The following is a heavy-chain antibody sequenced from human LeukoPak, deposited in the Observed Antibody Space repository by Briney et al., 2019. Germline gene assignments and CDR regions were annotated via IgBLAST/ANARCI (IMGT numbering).Heavy chain of an antibody. CDR2: ISYSGST. CDR3: ATVEMATITFDY. CDR1: GGSISSGGYS. J-gene: IGHJ4*02. D-gene: IGHD5-24*01. Sequence: TLSLTCAVSGGSISSGGYSWSWIRQPPGKGLEWIGYISYSGSTYYNPPLKSRVTISVDTSKNQFSLKLSSVTAADTAVYYCATVEMATITFDYWGQGTLVTVSS. V-gene: IGHV4-30-4*07.